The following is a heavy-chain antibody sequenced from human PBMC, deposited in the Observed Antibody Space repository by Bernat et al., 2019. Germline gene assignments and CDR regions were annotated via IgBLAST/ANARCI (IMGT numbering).Heavy chain of an antibody. V-gene: IGHV1-3*01. J-gene: IGHJ4*02. CDR2: INAGNGNT. D-gene: IGHD1-26*01. CDR1: GYTFTSYA. Sequence: QVQLVQSGAEVKKPGASVKVSCKASGYTFTSYAMHWVRQAPGQRLEWMGWINAGNGNTKYSQKFQGRVTITRDTSASTAYMELSSLRSEGTAVYYYARGPSRVGADLVDYWGQGALVTVSS. CDR3: ARGPSRVGADLVDY.